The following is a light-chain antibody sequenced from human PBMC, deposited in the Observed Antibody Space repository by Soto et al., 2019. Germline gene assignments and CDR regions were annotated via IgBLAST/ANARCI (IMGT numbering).Light chain of an antibody. CDR1: QNIRTW. V-gene: IGKV1-5*03. Sequence: DIQMTQSPSTLSASVGDRVTITCRASQNIRTWLAWYQQKPRKAPNLLIYAASSLESGVPSRFSGSGSATEFTLTISSLQPDDFATYYCQQYYSHSTFGQGTKVHI. CDR2: AAS. J-gene: IGKJ1*01. CDR3: QQYYSHST.